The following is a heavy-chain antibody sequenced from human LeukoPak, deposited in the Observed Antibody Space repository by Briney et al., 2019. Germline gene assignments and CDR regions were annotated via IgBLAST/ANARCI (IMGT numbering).Heavy chain of an antibody. CDR3: ARHLGYCSSTSCPTSYYYYGMDV. CDR1: GYSFTSYW. Sequence: GESLKISCKGSGYSFTSYWIGWVRQMPGKGLEWMGIIYPGDSDTRYSPSFQGQVTISADKSISTAYLQWSSLKASDTAMYYCARHLGYCSSTSCPTSYYYYGMDVWGQGTTVTVSS. J-gene: IGHJ6*02. CDR2: IYPGDSDT. V-gene: IGHV5-51*01. D-gene: IGHD2-2*01.